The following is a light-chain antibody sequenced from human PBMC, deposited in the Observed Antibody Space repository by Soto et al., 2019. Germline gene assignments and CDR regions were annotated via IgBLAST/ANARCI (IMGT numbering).Light chain of an antibody. Sequence: QSALTQPASVSGSPGQSITISCTGSSSDIGGYNYVSWYQQHPDKAPKLMIYDVSNRPSGVSSRFSGSKSGNTASLTISGLQAEDEAEYHCTSFTIFSSSTVYVFRAGTKVTVL. CDR2: DVS. V-gene: IGLV2-14*01. J-gene: IGLJ1*01. CDR3: TSFTIFSSSTVYV. CDR1: SSDIGGYNY.